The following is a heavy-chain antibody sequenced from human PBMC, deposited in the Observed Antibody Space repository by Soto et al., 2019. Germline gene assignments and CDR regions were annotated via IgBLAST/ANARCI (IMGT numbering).Heavy chain of an antibody. CDR2: IYGGGTT. D-gene: IGHD1-1*01. Sequence: EVQLVESGGGLIQPGGSLRLSCAASGFAVSSKYITWVRQAPGKGLEWVSVIYGGGTTYYADSVKGRFTISRDTSKNTLYIPMNSLGAEDTAAYYCVPTTGSPGFDVWGQGTLVTVSS. CDR3: VPTTGSPGFDV. J-gene: IGHJ5*02. V-gene: IGHV3-53*01. CDR1: GFAVSSKY.